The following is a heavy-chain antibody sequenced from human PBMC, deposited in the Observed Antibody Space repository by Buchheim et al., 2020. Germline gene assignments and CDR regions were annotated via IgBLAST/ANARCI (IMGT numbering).Heavy chain of an antibody. CDR1: GASISTGDYY. CDR3: ARGYNYVRGSYRYFDY. J-gene: IGHJ4*02. D-gene: IGHD3-16*02. Sequence: QVQLQESGPGLVKPSQTLSLTCTVSGASISTGDYYWSWLRQPPGKGLEWIGYIYYSGTTYYNPSLKSRVTISVDTSKNEFSLKLSSVTAADTAVYYCARGYNYVRGSYRYFDYWGQGTL. CDR2: IYYSGTT. V-gene: IGHV4-30-4*01.